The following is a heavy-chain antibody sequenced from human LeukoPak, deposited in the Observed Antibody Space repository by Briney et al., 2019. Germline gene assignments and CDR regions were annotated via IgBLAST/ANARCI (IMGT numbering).Heavy chain of an antibody. Sequence: GGSLRLSCAASGFTFSSYGMHWVCQAPGKGLEWVAVISYDGSNKYYADSVKGRFTISRDNSKNTLYLQMNSLRAEDTAVYYCAKDRTFSGDTYFDYWGQGTLVTVSS. J-gene: IGHJ4*02. CDR3: AKDRTFSGDTYFDY. CDR1: GFTFSSYG. V-gene: IGHV3-30*18. D-gene: IGHD4-17*01. CDR2: ISYDGSNK.